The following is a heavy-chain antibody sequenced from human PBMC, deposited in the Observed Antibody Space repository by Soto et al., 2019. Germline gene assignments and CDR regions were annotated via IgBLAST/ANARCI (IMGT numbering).Heavy chain of an antibody. CDR3: ARVDTAMVYYYYGMDV. CDR1: GFTFSSYA. CDR2: ISYDGSNK. Sequence: GSLRLSCAASGFTFSSYAMHWVRQAPGKGLEWVAVISYDGSNKYYADSVKGRFTISRDNSKNTLYLQMNSLRAEDTAVYYCARVDTAMVYYYYGMDVWGQGTTVTVSS. J-gene: IGHJ6*02. V-gene: IGHV3-30-3*01. D-gene: IGHD5-18*01.